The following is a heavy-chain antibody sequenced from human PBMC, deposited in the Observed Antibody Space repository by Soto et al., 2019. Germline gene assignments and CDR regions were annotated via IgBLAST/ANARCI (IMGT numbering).Heavy chain of an antibody. J-gene: IGHJ5*02. CDR3: AGGDWFHP. Sequence: SSETLSLTCTVSGGSISAGDYYWNWIRQPPGKGLECIGYIYYTGTTKYNPSLKSRVTLSVDTSKNRFSLNLTSVTAADTAVYYCAGGDWFHPWGPGTLVTVSS. CDR2: IYYTGTT. V-gene: IGHV4-30-4*01. CDR1: GGSISAGDYY.